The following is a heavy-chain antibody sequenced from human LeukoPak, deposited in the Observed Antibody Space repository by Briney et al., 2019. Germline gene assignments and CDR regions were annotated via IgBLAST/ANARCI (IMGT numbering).Heavy chain of an antibody. D-gene: IGHD3-10*01. Sequence: GASVKVSCKASGYTFTSYGISWVRQAPGQGLEWMGWISAYNGNKNYAQKLQGRVTMTTDTSTSTAYMELRSLRSDDTAVYYCARGGLLWFGKNWFDPWGQGTLVTVSS. CDR1: GYTFTSYG. J-gene: IGHJ5*02. V-gene: IGHV1-18*01. CDR3: ARGGLLWFGKNWFDP. CDR2: ISAYNGNK.